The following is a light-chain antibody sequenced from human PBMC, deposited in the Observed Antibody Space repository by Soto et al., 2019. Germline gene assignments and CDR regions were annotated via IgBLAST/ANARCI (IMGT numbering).Light chain of an antibody. V-gene: IGLV1-51*01. CDR2: DND. CDR1: SSNIGNNF. J-gene: IGLJ2*01. CDR3: GTWDSNLSAGV. Sequence: QSVLTQPPSVSVAPGQKVTISCSGSSSNIGNNFVSWYQQLPGTAPKLLIYDNDKRPSGIPDRFSGSKSGTSATLGISGLQTGDEADYYCGTWDSNLSAGVFGGGTQLTVL.